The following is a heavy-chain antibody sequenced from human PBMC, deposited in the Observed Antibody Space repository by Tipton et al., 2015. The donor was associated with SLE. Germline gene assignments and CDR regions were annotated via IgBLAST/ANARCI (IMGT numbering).Heavy chain of an antibody. D-gene: IGHD6-6*01. V-gene: IGHV4-61*02. CDR1: GGSISSGSYY. CDR2: IYTSGST. Sequence: TLSLTCTVSGGSISSGSYYWSWIRQPAGKGLEWIGRIYTSGSTNYNPSLKSRVTISVDTSKTHISLRLTSVTAADTAVYYCARGIPGRPFYYYMDVWGKGTTVTVSS. CDR3: ARGIPGRPFYYYMDV. J-gene: IGHJ6*03.